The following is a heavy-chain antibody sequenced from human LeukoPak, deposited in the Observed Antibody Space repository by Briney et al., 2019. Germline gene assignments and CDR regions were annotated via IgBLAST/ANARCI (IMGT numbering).Heavy chain of an antibody. Sequence: PGGSLRLSCAASGFIISTYSMNWVRQAPGKGLEWVSSISSGSTYMYYADSVKGRFTISRDNAKNSLLLQMNSLRAEDTAVYYCASISSGDNYWGQGTLVTVSA. CDR2: ISSGSTYM. CDR1: GFIISTYS. D-gene: IGHD2-15*01. V-gene: IGHV3-21*01. CDR3: ASISSGDNY. J-gene: IGHJ4*02.